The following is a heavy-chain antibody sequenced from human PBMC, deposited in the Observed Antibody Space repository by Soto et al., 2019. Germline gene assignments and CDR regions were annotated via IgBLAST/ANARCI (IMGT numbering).Heavy chain of an antibody. Sequence: QVQLVQSGAEVKKPGASVKVSCKASGYTFTSYYMHWVRQAPGQGLEWMGIINPSGGSTSYAQKFQGRVTMTRDTSTSKVYMELSSLRSEDTAVYYCARDGCSGGSCYQGAPYYYYGMDVWGQGTTVTVSS. J-gene: IGHJ6*02. CDR2: INPSGGST. CDR1: GYTFTSYY. V-gene: IGHV1-46*01. D-gene: IGHD2-15*01. CDR3: ARDGCSGGSCYQGAPYYYYGMDV.